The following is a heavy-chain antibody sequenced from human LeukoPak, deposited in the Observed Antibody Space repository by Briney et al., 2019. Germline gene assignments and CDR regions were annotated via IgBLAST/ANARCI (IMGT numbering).Heavy chain of an antibody. V-gene: IGHV4-34*01. D-gene: IGHD3-22*01. CDR1: GGSFSGYY. CDR3: ARVRPLITMIVVVTSGRYFDY. CDR2: INHSGST. Sequence: SETLSLTCAVYGGSFSGYYWSWIRQPPGKGLEWIGEINHSGSTNYNPSLKSRVTISVDTSKNQFSLKLSSVTAADTAVYYCARVRPLITMIVVVTSGRYFDYWGQGTLVTVSS. J-gene: IGHJ4*02.